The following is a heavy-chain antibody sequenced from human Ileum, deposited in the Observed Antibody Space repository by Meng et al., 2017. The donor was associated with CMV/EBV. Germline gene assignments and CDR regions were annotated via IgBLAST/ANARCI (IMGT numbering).Heavy chain of an antibody. D-gene: IGHD3/OR15-3a*01. Sequence: QLQLPASGHGLLKPSETLSLTCTASGGSITGYYWSWIRQTPGKGLEWIGCMHYSGSTNYNPSLNSRATISMDTSKKQFSLKLASVTAADTAVYYCARGFWTGYGWFDPWGQGTLVTVSS. CDR1: GGSITGYY. CDR2: MHYSGST. J-gene: IGHJ5*02. CDR3: ARGFWTGYGWFDP. V-gene: IGHV4-59*01.